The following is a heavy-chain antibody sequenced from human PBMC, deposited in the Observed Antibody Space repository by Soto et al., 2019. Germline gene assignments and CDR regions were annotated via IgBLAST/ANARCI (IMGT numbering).Heavy chain of an antibody. CDR1: GLFFSAYA. J-gene: IGHJ4*02. D-gene: IGHD6-13*01. CDR2: ISGGGNHA. V-gene: IGHV3-23*01. CDR3: GNWGEGSNLYFDY. Sequence: EVQLLESGGGLVQPGGSLTLSCAASGLFFSAYAMAWARRAPGQGLEWVSAISGGGNHAYYADSGKGRFTISRENSKNMVYLEMNSLRADDTAVYYCGNWGEGSNLYFDYWGRGTLVTVSS.